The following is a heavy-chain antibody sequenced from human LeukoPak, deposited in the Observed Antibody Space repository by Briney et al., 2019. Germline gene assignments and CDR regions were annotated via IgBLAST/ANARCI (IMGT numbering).Heavy chain of an antibody. D-gene: IGHD6-6*01. V-gene: IGHV4-39*07. CDR3: ARGVGRTTQQTKKKAARPLYYFDY. CDR1: GGSISSSSYY. CDR2: INHSGST. Sequence: PSETLSLTCTVSGGSISSSSYYWGWIRQPPGKGLEWIGEINHSGSTNYNPSLKSRVTISVDTSKNQFSLKLSSVTAADTAVYYCARGVGRTTQQTKKKAARPLYYFDYWGQGTLVTVSS. J-gene: IGHJ4*02.